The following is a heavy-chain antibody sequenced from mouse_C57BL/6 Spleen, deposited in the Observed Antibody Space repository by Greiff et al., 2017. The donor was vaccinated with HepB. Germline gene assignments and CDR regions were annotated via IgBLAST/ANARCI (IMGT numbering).Heavy chain of an antibody. CDR3: TRKSRGAMDY. V-gene: IGHV1-15*01. Sequence: VQLQPSGAELVRPGASVTLSCKASGYTFTDYEMLWVKQTPVHGLEWIGAIDPETGGTAYNQKFKGKAILTADKSSSTAYMELRSLTSEDSAVYYCTRKSRGAMDYWGQGTSVTVSS. J-gene: IGHJ4*01. CDR2: IDPETGGT. CDR1: GYTFTDYE.